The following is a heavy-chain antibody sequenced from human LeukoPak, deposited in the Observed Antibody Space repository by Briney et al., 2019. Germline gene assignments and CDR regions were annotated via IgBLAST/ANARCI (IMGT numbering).Heavy chain of an antibody. CDR3: ARRNNVFYYFDY. CDR2: INHSGST. V-gene: IGHV4-34*01. CDR1: GGSFSGYY. Sequence: SETLSLTCAVYGGSFSGYYWSWIRQPPGKGLEWIGEINHSGSTNYNPSLKSRVTTSVDTSKNQFSLKLSSVTAADTAVYYCARRNNVFYYFDYWGQGTLVTVSS. D-gene: IGHD1/OR15-1a*01. J-gene: IGHJ4*02.